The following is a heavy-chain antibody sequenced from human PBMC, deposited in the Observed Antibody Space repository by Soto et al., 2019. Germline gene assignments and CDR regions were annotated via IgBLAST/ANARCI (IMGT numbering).Heavy chain of an antibody. CDR1: GFTFSSFS. CDR2: ISSSSSYI. Sequence: EVQLVESGGGLVKPGGSLRLSCAASGFTFSSFSMNWVRQAPGKGLEWVSSISSSSSYIYYADSVKGRFTISRDNAKNSLYLQRTSLRAEDTAVYYCARDRLPADWKLAGTREFDPWGQGTLVTVSS. J-gene: IGHJ5*02. V-gene: IGHV3-21*01. D-gene: IGHD2-21*01. CDR3: ARDRLPADWKLAGTREFDP.